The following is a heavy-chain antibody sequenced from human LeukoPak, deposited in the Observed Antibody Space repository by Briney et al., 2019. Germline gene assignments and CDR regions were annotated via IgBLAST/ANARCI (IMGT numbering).Heavy chain of an antibody. D-gene: IGHD3-9*01. J-gene: IGHJ6*02. CDR3: ARGKTLRYFDWLSNYYYYGMDV. CDR1: GFTFSSYD. V-gene: IGHV3-13*01. Sequence: GGSLRLSCAASGFTFSSYDMHWVRQATGKGLEGVSSIGTAGDTYYPGSVKGRFTISRENAKNSLYLQMNSLRAGDTAVYYCARGKTLRYFDWLSNYYYYGMDVWGQGTTVTVSS. CDR2: IGTAGDT.